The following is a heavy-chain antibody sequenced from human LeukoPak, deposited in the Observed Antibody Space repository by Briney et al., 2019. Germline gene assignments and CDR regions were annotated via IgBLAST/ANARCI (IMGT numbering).Heavy chain of an antibody. Sequence: GGSLRLSCAASGFTFSHYAMGWVRQPPGKGLEWVSTISSNGAYTSSADSVKGRFTISRDISRDTLYLQMDSLRAEDTAIYYCAKAADIVADPFDYWGQGTLVTVSS. CDR1: GFTFSHYA. CDR2: ISSNGAYT. V-gene: IGHV3-23*01. J-gene: IGHJ4*02. CDR3: AKAADIVADPFDY. D-gene: IGHD5-12*01.